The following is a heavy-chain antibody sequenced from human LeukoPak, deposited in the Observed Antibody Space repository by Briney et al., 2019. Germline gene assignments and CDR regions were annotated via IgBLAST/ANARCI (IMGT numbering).Heavy chain of an antibody. CDR1: GFTFSSYA. J-gene: IGHJ4*02. CDR2: ISYDGSNK. Sequence: GGSLRLSCAASGFTFSSYAMHWVRQAPGKGLEWVAVISYDGSNKYYADSVKGRFTISRDNSKNTLYLQMNSLRAEDTAVYYCARDRDGYFDYWGQGTLVTVSS. CDR3: ARDRDGYFDY. D-gene: IGHD5-24*01. V-gene: IGHV3-30*04.